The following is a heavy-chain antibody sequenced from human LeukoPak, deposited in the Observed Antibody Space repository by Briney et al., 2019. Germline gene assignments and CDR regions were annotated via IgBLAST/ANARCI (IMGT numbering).Heavy chain of an antibody. CDR1: GGSISSYY. Sequence: SETLSLTCTVSGGSISSYYWSWIRQPPGKGLEWIGYIYYSGSTNYNPSLKSRVTISVDTSKNQFSLKLSSVTAADTAVYYCARLTRITGYSSSWYLDYWGQGTLVTVSS. CDR2: IYYSGST. V-gene: IGHV4-59*12. J-gene: IGHJ4*02. CDR3: ARLTRITGYSSSWYLDY. D-gene: IGHD6-13*01.